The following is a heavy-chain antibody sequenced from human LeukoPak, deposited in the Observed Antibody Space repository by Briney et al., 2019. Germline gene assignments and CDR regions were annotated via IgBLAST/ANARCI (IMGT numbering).Heavy chain of an antibody. CDR2: IYYSGST. V-gene: IGHV4-39*07. CDR1: GGSISSSSYY. D-gene: IGHD3-10*01. J-gene: IGHJ4*02. CDR3: ARGILWFGELPYYFDY. Sequence: PSETLSLTCTVSGGSISSSSYYWGWIRQPPGKGLEWIGSIYYSGSTYYNPSLKSRVTISVDTSKNQFSLKLSSVTAADTAVYYCARGILWFGELPYYFDYWGQGTLVTVSS.